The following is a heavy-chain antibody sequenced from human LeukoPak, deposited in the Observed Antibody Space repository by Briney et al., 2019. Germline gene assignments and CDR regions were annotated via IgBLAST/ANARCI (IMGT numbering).Heavy chain of an antibody. D-gene: IGHD3-22*01. J-gene: IGHJ4*02. V-gene: IGHV3-23*01. Sequence: GGSLRLSCAASGCTFSSFAMSWVRQAPGKGLEWVSTISGSGGSTSYADSVKGRFTISKDNSKNTLYLQMTNLRAEDTALYSCAKNSRSSGYYLDYWGQGTLVTVSS. CDR1: GCTFSSFA. CDR3: AKNSRSSGYYLDY. CDR2: ISGSGGST.